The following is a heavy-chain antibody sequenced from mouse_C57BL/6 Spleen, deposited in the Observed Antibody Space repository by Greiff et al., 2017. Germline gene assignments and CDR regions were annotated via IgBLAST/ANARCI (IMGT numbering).Heavy chain of an antibody. D-gene: IGHD1-1*01. V-gene: IGHV3-6*01. CDR3: ARGEVLLWFAY. CDR1: GYSITSGYY. J-gene: IGHJ3*01. Sequence: VQLQQSGPGLVKPSQSLSLTCSVTGYSITSGYYWNWIRQFPGNKLEWMGYISYDGSNNYNPSLKNRISITRDTSKNQVFLKLNSVTTEDTATYYCARGEVLLWFAYWGQGTLGTVSA. CDR2: ISYDGSN.